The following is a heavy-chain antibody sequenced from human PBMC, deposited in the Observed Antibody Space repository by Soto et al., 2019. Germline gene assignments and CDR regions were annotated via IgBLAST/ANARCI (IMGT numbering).Heavy chain of an antibody. CDR1: RCSFTTYA. J-gene: IGHJ4*01. V-gene: IGHV1-3*01. CDR2: INAGNGDT. Sequence: GASVKVSCKASRCSFTTYALHWVGQAPGQRLEWMGWINAGNGDTKYSEKFQGRVTITRDTSANTAYMELSSLRSEDTSVYYCARDPGTGAALREYHSDYWG. CDR3: ARDPGTGAALREYHSDY. D-gene: IGHD1-1*01.